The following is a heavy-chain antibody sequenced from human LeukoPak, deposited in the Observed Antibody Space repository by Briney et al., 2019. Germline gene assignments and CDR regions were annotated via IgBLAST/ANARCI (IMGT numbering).Heavy chain of an antibody. CDR1: GFTFSSYA. J-gene: IGHJ1*01. CDR2: FSVSGSST. CDR3: AKSSSGWHGFGVSSEYFQH. Sequence: GGSLRLSCAASGFTFSSYAMSWVRQAPGKGLEWVSDFSVSGSSTYYADSVKGRFTISRDNSKNTLYLQMNSLRAEDTAVYYCAKSSSGWHGFGVSSEYFQHWGQGTLVTVSS. V-gene: IGHV3-23*01. D-gene: IGHD6-19*01.